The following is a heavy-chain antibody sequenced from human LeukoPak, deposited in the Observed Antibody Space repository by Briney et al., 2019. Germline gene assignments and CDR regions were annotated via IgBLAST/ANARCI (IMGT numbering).Heavy chain of an antibody. CDR1: GFTFSSHG. J-gene: IGHJ4*02. CDR2: IRYDGSNK. D-gene: IGHD3-10*01. CDR3: AKGPRAYYYGSGTYSKESYLDY. Sequence: PGGSLRLSCAASGFTFSSHGMHWVRQAPGKGLGWVACIRYDGSNKKYVDSVKGRFTISRDNSKNTLYLQMNSLRAEDTAVYYCAKGPRAYYYGSGTYSKESYLDYWGQGTLVTVSS. V-gene: IGHV3-30*02.